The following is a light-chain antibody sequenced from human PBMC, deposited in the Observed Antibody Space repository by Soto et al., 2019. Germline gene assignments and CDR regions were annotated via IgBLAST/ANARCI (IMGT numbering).Light chain of an antibody. J-gene: IGLJ2*01. Sequence: QSALTQPASVSGSPGQSITISCTGTSSDVGGYNYVSWYQQHPGKAPKLMIYDVSTRPSGVSNRFSGSKSGNTASLTISGLQADDEAAYYCSSYTSSSTLVVFGGGTKLTVL. CDR2: DVS. V-gene: IGLV2-14*01. CDR1: SSDVGGYNY. CDR3: SSYTSSSTLVV.